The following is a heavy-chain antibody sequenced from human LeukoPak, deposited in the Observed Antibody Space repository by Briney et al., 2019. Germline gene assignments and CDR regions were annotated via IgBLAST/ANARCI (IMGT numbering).Heavy chain of an antibody. V-gene: IGHV1-69*05. CDR2: IIPIFGTA. Sequence: AASVKVSCKASGGTFSSYAISWVRQAPGQGLEWMGGIIPIFGTANYAQKFQGRVTITTDESTSTAYMELSSLRSEDTAVYYCARELGYSGYDYGYWGQGTLVTISS. D-gene: IGHD5-12*01. CDR3: ARELGYSGYDYGY. J-gene: IGHJ4*02. CDR1: GGTFSSYA.